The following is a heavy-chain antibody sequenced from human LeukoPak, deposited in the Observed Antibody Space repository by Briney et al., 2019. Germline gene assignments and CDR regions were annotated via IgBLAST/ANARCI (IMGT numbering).Heavy chain of an antibody. J-gene: IGHJ4*02. CDR3: ARRTRYDSSGYYPDY. V-gene: IGHV3-23*01. CDR2: LSGSGHST. CDR1: GFTFSNYA. Sequence: PGGSLRLSCAASGFTFSNYAMTWVRRAPGKGLEWVSGLSGSGHSTYYAESVKGRFTISRDNSKNTLYLQMNSLRAEDSAVYYCARRTRYDSSGYYPDYWGQGTLVTVSS. D-gene: IGHD3-22*01.